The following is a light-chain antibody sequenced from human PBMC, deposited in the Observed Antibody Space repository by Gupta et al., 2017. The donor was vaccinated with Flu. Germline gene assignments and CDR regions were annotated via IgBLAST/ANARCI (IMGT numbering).Light chain of an antibody. V-gene: IGKV3-11*01. CDR1: QSVSSY. Sequence: IVLTQSPATLSLSPGERATLSCRASQSVSSYLAWYQQKPGQAPRLLIYDASNRATGIPARFSGSGSGTDFTLTISRLEPEDFAVYYCQQRSNWPPGTFGPGTKVDIK. J-gene: IGKJ3*01. CDR3: QQRSNWPPGT. CDR2: DAS.